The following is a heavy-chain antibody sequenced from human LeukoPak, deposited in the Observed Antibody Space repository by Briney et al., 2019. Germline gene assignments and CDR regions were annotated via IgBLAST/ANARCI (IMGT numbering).Heavy chain of an antibody. CDR2: INPNSGGT. J-gene: IGHJ6*02. D-gene: IGHD3-3*01. CDR1: GYTFTDYY. V-gene: IGHV1-2*02. CDR3: ARDNEAFPSSEAPYDFWSGYFHYYYGMDV. Sequence: ASVKVSCKASGYTFTDYYMHWVRQAPGQGLEWMGWINPNSGGTDSAQKFQGRVTMTRDTSISTAYMELRSLRSDDTAVYYCARDNEAFPSSEAPYDFWSGYFHYYYGMDVWGQGTTVTVSS.